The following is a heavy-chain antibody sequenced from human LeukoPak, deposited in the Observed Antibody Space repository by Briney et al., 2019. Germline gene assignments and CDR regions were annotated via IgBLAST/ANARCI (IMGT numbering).Heavy chain of an antibody. V-gene: IGHV3-21*01. J-gene: IGHJ4*02. CDR1: GFTFSSYS. CDR2: ISSSSSYI. Sequence: GGSLRLSCAASGFTFSSYSMNWVRQAPGKGLEWVSSISSSSSYIYYADSVKGRFTISRDNAKNSLYLQMNSLRAEDTAVYHCARVSKQLAFDYWGQGTLVTVSS. D-gene: IGHD6-13*01. CDR3: ARVSKQLAFDY.